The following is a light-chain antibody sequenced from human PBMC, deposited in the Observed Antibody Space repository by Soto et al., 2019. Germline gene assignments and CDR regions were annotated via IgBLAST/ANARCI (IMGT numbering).Light chain of an antibody. Sequence: VLTQSPVTLSLSPGERATLSCRAGQSVSSSYLAWYQQKPTQAPRLLIYGVSTRATGIPARFGGSGSATEFTLTISSLQSEDFAVYYCQQYSQWPLTFGGGTKVDIK. J-gene: IGKJ4*01. CDR2: GVS. CDR1: QSVSSSY. CDR3: QQYSQWPLT. V-gene: IGKV3-15*01.